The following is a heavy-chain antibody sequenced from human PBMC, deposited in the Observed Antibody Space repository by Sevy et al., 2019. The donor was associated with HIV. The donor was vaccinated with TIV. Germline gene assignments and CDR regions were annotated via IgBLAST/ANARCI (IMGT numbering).Heavy chain of an antibody. CDR2: INHSGST. Sequence: SETLSLTCAVYGGSFSGYYWSWIRQPPGKGLEWIGEINHSGSTNYNPSLKSRVTISVDTSKNQFSLKLGSVTAADTAVYYWARVEPAYYYDSSGYSPLYYYHYMDVWGKGTTVTVSS. CDR1: GGSFSGYY. V-gene: IGHV4-34*01. J-gene: IGHJ6*03. CDR3: ARVEPAYYYDSSGYSPLYYYHYMDV. D-gene: IGHD3-22*01.